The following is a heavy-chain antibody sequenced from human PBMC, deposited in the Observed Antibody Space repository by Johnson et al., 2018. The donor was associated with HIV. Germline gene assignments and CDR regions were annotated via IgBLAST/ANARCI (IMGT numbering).Heavy chain of an antibody. Sequence: VQLVESGGGVVQPGRSLRLSCAASGFTFSNFGMHWVRQAPGKGLEWVAVIFSVGGAYYADSVTGRFIISRDNSKNMLYLHMNSLRPEDTAVYYCARDGRDLVTRGSFDIWGQGTVVTVSP. CDR1: GFTFSNFG. CDR3: ARDGRDLVTRGSFDI. D-gene: IGHD3-9*01. V-gene: IGHV3-NL1*01. CDR2: IFSVGGA. J-gene: IGHJ3*02.